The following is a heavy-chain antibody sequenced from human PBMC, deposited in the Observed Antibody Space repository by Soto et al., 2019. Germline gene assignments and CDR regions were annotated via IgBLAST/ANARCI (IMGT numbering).Heavy chain of an antibody. V-gene: IGHV6-1*01. Sequence: SQTLSLTCAISGDSVSSNSAAWSWIRQSPSRGLEWLGRTYYRSKWYNDYAVSVNSRITINPDTSKNQFSLQLTSVTPEDTAVYFCARGSHDSTWSWGQGTLFTVSS. CDR3: ARGSHDSTWS. J-gene: IGHJ5*02. D-gene: IGHD2-2*01. CDR1: GDSVSSNSAA. CDR2: TYYRSKWYN.